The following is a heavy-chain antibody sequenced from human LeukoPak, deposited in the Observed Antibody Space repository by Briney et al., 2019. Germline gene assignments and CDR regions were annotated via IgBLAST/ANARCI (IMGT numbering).Heavy chain of an antibody. Sequence: GGSLRLSCAASGFTFNNYAMSWVRHAPGKGLVWVSLIKTDAITTIYADSVKGRFTVSRDHAKNTMDLQLNSLRAEDTAVYFCARGHSSGNSYDAFDMWGLGTKVTVSS. CDR1: GFTFNNYA. CDR3: ARGHSSGNSYDAFDM. J-gene: IGHJ3*02. D-gene: IGHD3-22*01. V-gene: IGHV3-74*01. CDR2: IKTDAITT.